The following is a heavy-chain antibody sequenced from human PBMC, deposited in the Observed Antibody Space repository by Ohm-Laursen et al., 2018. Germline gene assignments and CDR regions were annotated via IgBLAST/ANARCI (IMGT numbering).Heavy chain of an antibody. V-gene: IGHV4-31*03. Sequence: PSETLSLTCTVSGGSISSGAYCWSWIRQHPGKGLEWIGYIYHSGSTYYNPSLKSRFTISVDTSKNQFSLKLSSVTAADTAVYYCARDGYYDSSGYPTSWGQGTLVTVSS. J-gene: IGHJ1*01. D-gene: IGHD3-22*01. CDR3: ARDGYYDSSGYPTS. CDR2: IYHSGST. CDR1: GGSISSGAYC.